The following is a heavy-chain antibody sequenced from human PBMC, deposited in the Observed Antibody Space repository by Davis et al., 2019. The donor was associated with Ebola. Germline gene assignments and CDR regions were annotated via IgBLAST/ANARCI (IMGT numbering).Heavy chain of an antibody. CDR3: AKSGLSFGVVKYHYGMDV. CDR2: IYSSGST. V-gene: IGHV3-53*01. D-gene: IGHD3-3*01. CDR1: GFAVSSSY. J-gene: IGHJ6*04. Sequence: GESLKISCAASGFAVSSSYMSWVRQAPGKGLEWVSVIYSSGSTYYADSVKGRFTISRDNSKKTLYLQMNSLRAEDTAVYYCAKSGLSFGVVKYHYGMDVWGKGTTVTVSS.